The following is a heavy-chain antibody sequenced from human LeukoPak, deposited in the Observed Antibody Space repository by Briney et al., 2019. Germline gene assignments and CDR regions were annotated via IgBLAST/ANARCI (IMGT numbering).Heavy chain of an antibody. Sequence: SETLSLTCAVYGGSFSNYYWSWIRQPPGKGLEWIGEINHSGSTNYNPSLKSRVTISVDTSKNQFSLKLSSVIAADTAVYYCARATVGMATTLDYWGQGTLVTVSS. CDR3: ARATVGMATTLDY. CDR2: INHSGST. CDR1: GGSFSNYY. V-gene: IGHV4-34*01. D-gene: IGHD5-24*01. J-gene: IGHJ4*02.